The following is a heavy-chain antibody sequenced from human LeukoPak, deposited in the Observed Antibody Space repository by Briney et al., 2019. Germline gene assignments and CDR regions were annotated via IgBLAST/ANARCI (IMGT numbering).Heavy chain of an antibody. Sequence: PGGSLRLSCAASGNYRMHWVRQAPGKGLVWVSHINSDGSWTSYADSVKGRFTISKDNAKNTVYLQMNSLRAEDTAVYYCAREPLDYWGQGTLVTVPS. CDR2: INSDGSWT. V-gene: IGHV3-74*01. CDR3: AREPLDY. CDR1: GNYR. J-gene: IGHJ4*02.